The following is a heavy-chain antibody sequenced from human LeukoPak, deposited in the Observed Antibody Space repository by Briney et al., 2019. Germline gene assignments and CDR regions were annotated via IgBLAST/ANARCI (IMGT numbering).Heavy chain of an antibody. CDR3: ALIAAAGLVAFDI. CDR2: ISAYNGNT. Sequence: ASVKVSCKASGYTFTSYGISWVRQVPGQGLEWMGWISAYNGNTIYAQKFQGRVTMTEDTSTDTAYMELSSLRSEDTAVYYCALIAAAGLVAFDIWGQGTMVTVSS. CDR1: GYTFTSYG. J-gene: IGHJ3*02. V-gene: IGHV1-18*01. D-gene: IGHD6-13*01.